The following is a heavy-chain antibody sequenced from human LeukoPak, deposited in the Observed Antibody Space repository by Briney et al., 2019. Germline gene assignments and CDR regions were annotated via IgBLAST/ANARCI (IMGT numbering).Heavy chain of an antibody. J-gene: IGHJ5*02. D-gene: IGHD3-9*01. CDR3: ARGVIRYFDWLLSVQYNWFDP. CDR1: GYTFTSYV. Sequence: GASVKVSCKASGYTFTSYVINWVRQATGQGLEWMGWMNPKSGNTGYAQKFQGRVTMTRNTSISTAYMELSSLRSEDTAVYYCARGVIRYFDWLLSVQYNWFDPWGQGTLVTVSS. V-gene: IGHV1-8*01. CDR2: MNPKSGNT.